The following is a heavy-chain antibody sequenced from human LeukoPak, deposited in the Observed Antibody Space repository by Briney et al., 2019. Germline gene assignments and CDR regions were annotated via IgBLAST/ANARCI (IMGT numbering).Heavy chain of an antibody. V-gene: IGHV3-74*01. CDR1: GFSCGGHW. CDR3: ARGPNSNWSGLDF. D-gene: IGHD6-6*01. CDR2: ISPTGSTT. J-gene: IGHJ4*02. Sequence: GGSLRLSCTASGFSCGGHWMHWARQLPGKGLAGVSRISPTGSTTSYADSVKGRFTVSRDNAKNTLYLQVNNLRAEDTAVYYCARGPNSNWSGLDFWGQGTLLTVSS.